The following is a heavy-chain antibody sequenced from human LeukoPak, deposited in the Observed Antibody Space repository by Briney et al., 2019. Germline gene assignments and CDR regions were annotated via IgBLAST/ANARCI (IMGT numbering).Heavy chain of an antibody. J-gene: IGHJ4*02. CDR3: ARDPGLKRAAACGDH. CDR2: ISSSSKII. V-gene: IGHV3-48*01. CDR1: GFSFSTYG. Sequence: PGGSLRLSCAASGFSFSTYGMIWVRRAPGKGLEWISYISSSSKIIHYADSVKGRFTISRDNVKNSLYLQLSSLRAEDTAVYYCARDPGLKRAAACGDHWGQGTLVIVSS. D-gene: IGHD6-13*01.